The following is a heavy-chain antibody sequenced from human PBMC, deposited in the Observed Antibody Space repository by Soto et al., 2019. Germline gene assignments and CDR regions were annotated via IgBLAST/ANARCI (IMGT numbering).Heavy chain of an antibody. D-gene: IGHD1-26*01. CDR2: IIPIFGTA. CDR1: GGTFSSYA. V-gene: IGHV1-69*13. Sequence: ASVKVSCKASGGTFSSYAISWVRQAPGQGLEWMGGIIPIFGTANYAQKFQGRVTITADESTSTAYMELSSLRSEDTAVYYCASGRLVGILNDAFDIWGQGTMVTVSS. CDR3: ASGRLVGILNDAFDI. J-gene: IGHJ3*02.